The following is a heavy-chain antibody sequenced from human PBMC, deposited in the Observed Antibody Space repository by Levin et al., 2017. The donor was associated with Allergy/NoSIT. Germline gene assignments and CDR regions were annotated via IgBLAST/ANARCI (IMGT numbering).Heavy chain of an antibody. J-gene: IGHJ5*02. V-gene: IGHV3-23*01. CDR3: AKAHCGSSSCYTSSGLDP. CDR2: ISGSGAST. CDR1: GFTFSSYG. D-gene: IGHD2-2*02. Sequence: PGGSLRLSCAASGFTFSSYGMTWVRRAPGKGLEWVSAISGSGASTYYADSVKGRFTISRDNSKNTLYLHMNSLSADDTAVYFCAKAHCGSSSCYTSSGLDPWGQGTLVTVSS.